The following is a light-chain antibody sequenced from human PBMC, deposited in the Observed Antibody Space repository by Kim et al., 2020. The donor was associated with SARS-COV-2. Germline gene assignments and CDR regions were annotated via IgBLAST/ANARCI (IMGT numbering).Light chain of an antibody. CDR3: QSFDISRGVV. V-gene: IGLV1-40*01. Sequence: QSVLTQPPSVSGAPGQRVTISCTGNSSNLGAGYDVHWYQQLPGTVPRIIIYGNNNWPSGVPDRFSGFKSANTGTSASLTITGLQAEDEADYYCQSFDISRGVVFGGGTQLTVL. CDR2: GNN. J-gene: IGLJ2*01. CDR1: SSNLGAGYD.